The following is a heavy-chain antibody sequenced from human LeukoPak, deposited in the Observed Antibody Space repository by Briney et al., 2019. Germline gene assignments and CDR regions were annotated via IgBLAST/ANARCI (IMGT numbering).Heavy chain of an antibody. CDR2: IPYDGSNE. Sequence: GGSLRLSCAASGFTFSNYGMHWVRQAPGKGLERVAFIPYDGSNEYYADSVKGRFTISRDNSKNTLYLEMNSLRAEDTAMYYYAKDRGIAAAYYFMDVWGKGTTVTVSS. CDR3: AKDRGIAAAYYFMDV. CDR1: GFTFSNYG. D-gene: IGHD6-13*01. V-gene: IGHV3-30*02. J-gene: IGHJ6*03.